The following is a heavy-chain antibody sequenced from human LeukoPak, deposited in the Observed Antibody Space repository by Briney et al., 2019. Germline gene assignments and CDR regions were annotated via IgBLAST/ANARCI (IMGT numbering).Heavy chain of an antibody. CDR2: IYYSGST. J-gene: IGHJ5*02. CDR3: ARGLGNSDWFDP. CDR1: GGSISSDY. D-gene: IGHD4-23*01. V-gene: IGHV4-59*08. Sequence: PSETLSLTCTVSGGSISSDYWSWIRQPPGKGLELIGYIYYSGSTYYDPSLQSRVTISVDTSKNQFSLRLTSVTAADTAVYYCARGLGNSDWFDPWGQGTLVSVSS.